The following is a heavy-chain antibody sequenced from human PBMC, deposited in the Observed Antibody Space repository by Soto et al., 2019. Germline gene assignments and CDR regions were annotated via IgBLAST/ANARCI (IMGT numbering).Heavy chain of an antibody. J-gene: IGHJ4*02. Sequence: GGSLRLSCAASGFSFSSYTMSWVRQAPGKTLEWVSGISWSTSSIGYGASLRGRFLISRDNANNSLYLQMNDLRPEDTALYYCGKASSSNSWSPIDYWGQGTMVTVSS. CDR1: GFSFSSYT. V-gene: IGHV3-9*01. CDR2: ISWSTSSI. D-gene: IGHD3-3*01. CDR3: GKASSSNSWSPIDY.